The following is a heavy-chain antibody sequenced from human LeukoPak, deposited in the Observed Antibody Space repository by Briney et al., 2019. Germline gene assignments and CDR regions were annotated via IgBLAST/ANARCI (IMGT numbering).Heavy chain of an antibody. CDR2: IYSGGSK. D-gene: IGHD3-10*01. CDR1: GFTVSSNS. V-gene: IGHV3-53*01. CDR3: ARDYRSGIYSFYGMDV. J-gene: IGHJ6*02. Sequence: GGSLRLSCAASGFTVSSNSMSWVRQAPGKGLEWVSVIYSGGSKYYGHPVKGRFTISRDNSKNTLYLQMNSLRAEDTAVYYCARDYRSGIYSFYGMDVWGQGTTVTVSS.